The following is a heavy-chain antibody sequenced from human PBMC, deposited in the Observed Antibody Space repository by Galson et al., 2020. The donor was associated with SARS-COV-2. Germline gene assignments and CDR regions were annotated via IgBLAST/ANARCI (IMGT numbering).Heavy chain of an antibody. CDR2: IDYDGTEK. V-gene: IGHV3-30*02. CDR3: SPAAGITH. D-gene: IGHD6-13*01. J-gene: IGHJ4*02. Sequence: GESLKISCAASGFTFSNYGMHWVRQAPGKGLEWVGFIDYDGTEKYYADSVKGRFTIARDNSKDTVYLQMNSLRSDDTAVYYCSPAAGITHRGQGTQVTVSS. CDR1: GFTFSNYG.